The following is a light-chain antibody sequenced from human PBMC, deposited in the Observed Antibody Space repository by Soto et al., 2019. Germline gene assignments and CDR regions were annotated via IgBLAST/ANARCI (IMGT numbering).Light chain of an antibody. CDR1: SSDVGGYNY. J-gene: IGLJ1*01. Sequence: QSDLTQPASVSGSPGQSITISCTGTSSDVGGYNYVSWYQQHPGKAPKLMIYDVSNRPSGVSNRFSGSRSGNTASLTISGLQAEDEADYYCSSYTSSSSYVFGTG. CDR2: DVS. V-gene: IGLV2-14*01. CDR3: SSYTSSSSYV.